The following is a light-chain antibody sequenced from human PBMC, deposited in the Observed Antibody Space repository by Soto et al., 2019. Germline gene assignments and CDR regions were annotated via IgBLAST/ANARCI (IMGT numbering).Light chain of an antibody. CDR1: QSVSNN. V-gene: IGKV3-15*01. CDR2: GAS. J-gene: IGKJ1*01. CDR3: QQYNKWPRT. Sequence: EMVLTQSPATLSASPGERATLSCRVSQSVSNNLAWYQQKSGQAPRLLIYGASTRATGIPATFSGSGSGTEFTLTISSLQPEDSAVYYCQQYNKWPRTFGQGTKVEIK.